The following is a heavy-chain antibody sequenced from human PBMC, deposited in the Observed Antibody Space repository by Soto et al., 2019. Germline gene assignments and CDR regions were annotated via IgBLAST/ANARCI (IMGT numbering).Heavy chain of an antibody. Sequence: SETLSLTCTVTGDSINNRSYYWGWIRQPPGKGLEWIGSISYSGSTYNNPALKSRVSMSVDTSKNQFSLKLRSVTAADTALYYCARQRTSVVTQAYFDSWGQGPLVTVSS. CDR1: GDSINNRSYY. V-gene: IGHV4-39*01. D-gene: IGHD2-21*02. J-gene: IGHJ4*02. CDR2: ISYSGST. CDR3: ARQRTSVVTQAYFDS.